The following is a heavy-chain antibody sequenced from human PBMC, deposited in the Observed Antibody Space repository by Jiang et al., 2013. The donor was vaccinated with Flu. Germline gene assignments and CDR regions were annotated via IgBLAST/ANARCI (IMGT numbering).Heavy chain of an antibody. J-gene: IGHJ5*02. D-gene: IGHD2-21*01. V-gene: IGHV5-51*03. CDR1: GYSFTSYW. Sequence: GAEVKKPGESLKISCKDSGYSFTSYWIGWVRQMPGKGLEWMGIIYPGDSDTTYSPSFQGQVTISADKTIGTAYLQWSTLKASDTGMYYCARRGETHNWLDPWGQGTLVTVSS. CDR2: IYPGDSDT. CDR3: ARRGETHNWLDP.